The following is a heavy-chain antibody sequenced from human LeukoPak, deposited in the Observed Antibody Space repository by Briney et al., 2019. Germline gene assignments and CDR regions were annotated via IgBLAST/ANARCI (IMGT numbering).Heavy chain of an antibody. J-gene: IGHJ3*02. V-gene: IGHV3-53*01. D-gene: IGHD4-17*01. CDR3: ARFYGDHEDAFDI. CDR2: IYSGGST. CDR1: GWAVSSNY. Sequence: PWGSLPLSCAASGWAVSSNYMSWVRQAPGKGLEWVSVIYSGGSTYYADSVKGGFTIPRDNSKNTLYLQMNSLIAEDTAVYYCARFYGDHEDAFDIWGQGTMVTVSS.